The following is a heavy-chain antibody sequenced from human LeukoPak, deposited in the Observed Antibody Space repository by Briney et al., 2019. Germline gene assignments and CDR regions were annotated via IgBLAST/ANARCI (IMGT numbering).Heavy chain of an antibody. CDR2: IYYSGST. CDR1: GGSISSSSYY. V-gene: IGHV4-39*01. CDR3: ARSGQGAAGVDY. D-gene: IGHD6-13*01. Sequence: PSETLSLTCTVSGGSISSSSYYWGWLRQPPGKGLEWIGSIYYSGSTYYNPSLKSRVTISVDTSKNQFSLKLSSVTAADTAVYYCARSGQGAAGVDYWGQGTLVTVSS. J-gene: IGHJ4*02.